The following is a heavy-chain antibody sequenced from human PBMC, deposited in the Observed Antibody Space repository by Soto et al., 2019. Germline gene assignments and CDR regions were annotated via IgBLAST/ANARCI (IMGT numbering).Heavy chain of an antibody. D-gene: IGHD6-19*01. V-gene: IGHV1-69*01. CDR2: IIPIFGTA. CDR3: ARARAGSGGTYYYYGMDV. Sequence: QVQLVQSGAEVKKPGSSVKVSCKASGGTFSSYAISWVRQAPGQGLEWMGGIIPIFGTANYAQKFQGRVTIPADESPIKAYMELSSLRSEDTAVYYCARARAGSGGTYYYYGMDVWGQGTTVTVS. J-gene: IGHJ6*02. CDR1: GGTFSSYA.